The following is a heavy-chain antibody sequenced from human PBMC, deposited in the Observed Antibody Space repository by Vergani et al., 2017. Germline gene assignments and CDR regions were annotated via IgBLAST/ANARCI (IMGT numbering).Heavy chain of an antibody. D-gene: IGHD3-3*01. Sequence: VQLVQSGAEVKKPGATVKISCKVSGYTFTGYYMHWVRQAPGQGLEWVGWINPNSGGTNYAQKFQGRVTMTRDTSISTAYMELSRLRSDDTAVYYCARSQEWSEYYYYYYGMDVWGQGTTVTVSS. CDR2: INPNSGGT. CDR1: GYTFTGYY. V-gene: IGHV1-2*02. J-gene: IGHJ6*02. CDR3: ARSQEWSEYYYYYYGMDV.